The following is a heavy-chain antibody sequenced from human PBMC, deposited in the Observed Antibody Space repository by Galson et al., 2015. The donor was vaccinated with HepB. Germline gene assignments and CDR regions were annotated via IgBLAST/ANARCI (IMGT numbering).Heavy chain of an antibody. D-gene: IGHD2-15*01. Sequence: SVKVSCKASGYTFTGYYMHWVRQAPGQGLEWMGWINPNSGGTNYAQKFQGWVTMTRDTSISTAYMELSRLRSDDTAVYYCARSVVVAATPGWYYFDDYYGMGVWGQGTTVTVAS. J-gene: IGHJ6*02. CDR1: GYTFTGYY. V-gene: IGHV1-2*04. CDR3: ARSVVVAATPGWYYFDDYYGMGV. CDR2: INPNSGGT.